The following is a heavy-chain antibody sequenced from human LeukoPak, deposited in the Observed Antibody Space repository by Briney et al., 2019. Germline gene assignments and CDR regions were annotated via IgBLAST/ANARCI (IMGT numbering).Heavy chain of an antibody. V-gene: IGHV4-59*01. CDR2: IYYSGST. CDR1: GGSISSYY. D-gene: IGHD3-22*01. J-gene: IGHJ4*02. Sequence: PSETLSPTCTVSGGSISSYYWSWIRQPPGKGLEWIGYIYYSGSTNYNPSLKSRVTISVDTSKNQFSLKLSSVTAADTAVYYCARETYYYDSSGYFDYWGQGTLVTVSS. CDR3: ARETYYYDSSGYFDY.